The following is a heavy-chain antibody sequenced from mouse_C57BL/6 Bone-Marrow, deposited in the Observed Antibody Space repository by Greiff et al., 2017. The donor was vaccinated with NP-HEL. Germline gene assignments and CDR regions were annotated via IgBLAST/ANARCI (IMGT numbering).Heavy chain of an antibody. Sequence: EVQLQQSGAELVKPGASVKLSCTASGFNFTDYYMHWVKQRPEKGLEWIGRIDPGDGETKYASKFQGRATITADTSSNTAYLQLSSLTSEDTAVYYCARREGFAYWGQGTLVTVSA. V-gene: IGHV14-2*01. CDR3: ARREGFAY. CDR1: GFNFTDYY. J-gene: IGHJ3*01. CDR2: IDPGDGET.